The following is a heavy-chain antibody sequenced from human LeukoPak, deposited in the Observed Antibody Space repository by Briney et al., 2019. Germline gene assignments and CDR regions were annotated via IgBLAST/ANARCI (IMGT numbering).Heavy chain of an antibody. Sequence: SETLSLTCAVSGGCISSSNWWSWVRQPPGKGLEWIGEIYHSGSTNYNPSLKSRVTISVDKSKNQFSLKLSSVTAADTAVYYCARVHSGGVNWFDPWGQGTLVTVSS. V-gene: IGHV4-4*02. D-gene: IGHD1-26*01. CDR3: ARVHSGGVNWFDP. J-gene: IGHJ5*02. CDR1: GGCISSSNW. CDR2: IYHSGST.